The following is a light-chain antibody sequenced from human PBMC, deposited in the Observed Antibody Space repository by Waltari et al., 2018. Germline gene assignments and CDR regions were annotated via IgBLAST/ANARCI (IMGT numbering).Light chain of an antibody. CDR1: QGISNY. J-gene: IGKJ3*01. Sequence: DIQMTQSPSSQSASVGDRVTITCRASQGISNYLSWYQQRSGKAPKRLISVASSLESGVPSRFSGSGSGTEFTLTITGLQSEDFATYFCLQYYSDTFTFGPGTELVVK. V-gene: IGKV1-17*01. CDR2: VAS. CDR3: LQYYSDTFT.